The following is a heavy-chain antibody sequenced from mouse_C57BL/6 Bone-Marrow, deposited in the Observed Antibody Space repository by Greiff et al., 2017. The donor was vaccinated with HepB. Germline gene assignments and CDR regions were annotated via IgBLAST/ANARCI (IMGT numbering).Heavy chain of an antibody. CDR2: INYDGSST. Sequence: EVQLVESEGGLVQPGSSMKLSCTASGFTFSDYYMAWVRQVPEKGLEWVANINYDGSSTYYLDSLKSRFIISRDNAKNILYLQMSSLKSEDTATYYCARSDSYYAMDYWGQGTSVTVSS. V-gene: IGHV5-16*01. J-gene: IGHJ4*01. CDR1: GFTFSDYY. CDR3: ARSDSYYAMDY.